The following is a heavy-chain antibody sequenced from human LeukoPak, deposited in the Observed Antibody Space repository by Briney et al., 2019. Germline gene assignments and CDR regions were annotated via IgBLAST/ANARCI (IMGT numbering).Heavy chain of an antibody. CDR2: INHSGST. CDR3: ARVAHYDFWSGYQKNWFDP. J-gene: IGHJ5*02. V-gene: IGHV4-34*01. D-gene: IGHD3-3*01. CDR1: GGSFSGYY. Sequence: SETLSLTCAVYGGSFSGYYWSWIRQPPGKGLEWIGEINHSGSTNYNPSLKSRVTISVDTSKNQFSLKLSSVTAADTAVYYCARVAHYDFWSGYQKNWFDPWGQGTLVTVSS.